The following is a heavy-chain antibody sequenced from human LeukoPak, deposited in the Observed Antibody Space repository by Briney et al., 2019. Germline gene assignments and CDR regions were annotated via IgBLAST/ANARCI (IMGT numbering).Heavy chain of an antibody. Sequence: ASVKVSCKASGYTFTSYDINWVRQATGQGLEWMGWMNPNSGNTGYAQKFQGRVTMTRNTSISTAYMELSSLRSEDTAVYYCARGCLYYDFWSGYKRVYGMDVWGQGTTVTVSS. CDR2: MNPNSGNT. D-gene: IGHD3-3*01. CDR1: GYTFTSYD. J-gene: IGHJ6*02. CDR3: ARGCLYYDFWSGYKRVYGMDV. V-gene: IGHV1-8*01.